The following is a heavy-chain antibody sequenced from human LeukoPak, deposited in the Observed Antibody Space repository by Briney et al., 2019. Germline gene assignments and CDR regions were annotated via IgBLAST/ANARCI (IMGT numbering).Heavy chain of an antibody. D-gene: IGHD5-18*01. CDR3: ARGYSYGLDEYYFDY. CDR2: ISGSGGST. CDR1: GFTFSSYG. Sequence: GGSLRLSCAASGFTFSSYGMSWVRQAPGKGLEWVSAISGSGGSTYYADSVKGRFTISRDNSKNTLYLQMNSLRAEDTAVYYCARGYSYGLDEYYFDYWGQGTLVTVSS. J-gene: IGHJ4*02. V-gene: IGHV3-23*01.